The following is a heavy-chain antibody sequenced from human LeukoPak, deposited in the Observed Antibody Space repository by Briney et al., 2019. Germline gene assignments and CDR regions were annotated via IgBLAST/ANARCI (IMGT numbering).Heavy chain of an antibody. CDR1: GYTFTDYY. V-gene: IGHV1-2*02. CDR3: ARDRDYSNTERGFDY. D-gene: IGHD4-11*01. Sequence: ASVKVSCKNSGYTFTDYYIHWGRQAPGQGLEWIGWINPNSGETNSAQKFQGRVTMTGDTSISTAYMELRRVTSDDTAVYYCARDRDYSNTERGFDYWGQGTLVTVSS. J-gene: IGHJ4*02. CDR2: INPNSGET.